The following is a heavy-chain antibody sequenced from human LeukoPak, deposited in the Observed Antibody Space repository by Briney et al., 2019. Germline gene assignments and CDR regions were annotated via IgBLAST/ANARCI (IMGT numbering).Heavy chain of an antibody. CDR2: ISYDGSNK. CDR1: GFTFSSYS. V-gene: IGHV3-30*03. Sequence: HSGGSLRLSCAASGFTFSSYSMHWVRQAPGKGLEWVAVISYDGSNKYYADSVKGRFTISRDNSKNTLYLQMSSLRSEDMAVYYCARGKSRYYYDSSGPLFDYWGQGTLVTVSS. CDR3: ARGKSRYYYDSSGPLFDY. J-gene: IGHJ4*02. D-gene: IGHD3-22*01.